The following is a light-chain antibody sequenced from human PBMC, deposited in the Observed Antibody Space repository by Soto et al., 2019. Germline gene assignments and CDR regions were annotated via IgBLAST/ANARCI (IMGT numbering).Light chain of an antibody. CDR3: CSSAGTSIV. Sequence: HSALTQPASVSGSPGQSITISCTGTGSYVGTYNLVSWYQQHPGKAPKLMIYEGSKRPSWVSDRFSGSKSDNTASLTISGLQAEDEADYYCCSSAGTSIVFGGGTKLTVL. V-gene: IGLV2-23*01. CDR1: GSYVGTYNL. J-gene: IGLJ2*01. CDR2: EGS.